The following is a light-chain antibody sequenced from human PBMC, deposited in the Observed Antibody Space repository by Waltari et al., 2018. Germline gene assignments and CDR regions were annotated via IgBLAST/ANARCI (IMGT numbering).Light chain of an antibody. CDR3: QKYNSAPWT. CDR2: GAS. Sequence: DIQLTQSPSSLSASVGDRVTITCRASQGISNFLAWYQQKPGKVPKLLIYGASTLQSGVPSRFSGSGSGTDFTLTISSLQPEDVATYYCQKYNSAPWTFGQGTKVEIK. J-gene: IGKJ1*01. CDR1: QGISNF. V-gene: IGKV1-27*01.